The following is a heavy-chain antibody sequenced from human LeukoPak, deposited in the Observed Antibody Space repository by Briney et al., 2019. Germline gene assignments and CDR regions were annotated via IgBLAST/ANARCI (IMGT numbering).Heavy chain of an antibody. CDR3: ARSRSGYSYDHAAFEI. CDR1: GGSISNFC. D-gene: IGHD5-18*01. CDR2: ICYSGST. J-gene: IGHJ3*02. V-gene: IGHV4-59*01. Sequence: AETLSLTCTVSGGSISNFCWSWIRQPPGKGPEWLGYICYSGSTNYNPSLKSRVTISVDTSRNQFSLKLYSVTAADTAVYYCARSRSGYSYDHAAFEIWGQGTMVTVSS.